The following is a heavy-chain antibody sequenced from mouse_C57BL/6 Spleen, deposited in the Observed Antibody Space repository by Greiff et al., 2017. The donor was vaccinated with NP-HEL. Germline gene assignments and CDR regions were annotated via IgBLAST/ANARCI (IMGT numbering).Heavy chain of an antibody. Sequence: QVQLKQSGAELARPGASVKLSCKASGYTFTSYGMSWVKQRTGQGLEWIGEIYPRSGNTYYNEKFKGKATLTADKSSSTAYMELRSLTSEDSAVYFCARDYGSSYWYFDVWGTGTTVTVSS. D-gene: IGHD1-1*01. CDR2: IYPRSGNT. J-gene: IGHJ1*03. CDR1: GYTFTSYG. CDR3: ARDYGSSYWYFDV. V-gene: IGHV1-81*01.